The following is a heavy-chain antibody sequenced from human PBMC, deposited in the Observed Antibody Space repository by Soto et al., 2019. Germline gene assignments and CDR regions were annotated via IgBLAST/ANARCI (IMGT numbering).Heavy chain of an antibody. D-gene: IGHD3-22*01. CDR1: GGSISSDDYY. CDR3: ARDLDGLHDDTSGPFPRPG. J-gene: IGHJ1*01. CDR2: IHSSGSI. V-gene: IGHV4-30-4*01. Sequence: SETLSLTCTVSGGSISSDDYYWSWIRQAPGRGLEWIGYIHSSGSIYYNPSLKSRATMSIDTAGNQFSLKVSPVTVADTAVYYCARDLDGLHDDTSGPFPRPGWGQGTLVTVSS.